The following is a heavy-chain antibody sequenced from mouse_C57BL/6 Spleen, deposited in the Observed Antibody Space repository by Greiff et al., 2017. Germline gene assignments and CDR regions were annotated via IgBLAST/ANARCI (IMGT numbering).Heavy chain of an antibody. V-gene: IGHV1-15*01. D-gene: IGHD1-1*01. CDR3: TRSSTVVAVGRFDY. CDR1: GYTFTDYE. J-gene: IGHJ2*01. CDR2: IDPETGGT. Sequence: VQLQQSGAELVRPGASVTLSCKASGYTFTDYEMHWVKQTPVHGLEWIGAIDPETGGTAYNQKFKGKAILTADKSSSTAYMELRSLTSEDSAVYYCTRSSTVVAVGRFDYWGQGTTLTVSS.